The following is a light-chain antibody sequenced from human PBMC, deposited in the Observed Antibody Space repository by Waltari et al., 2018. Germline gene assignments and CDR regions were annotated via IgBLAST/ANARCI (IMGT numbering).Light chain of an antibody. V-gene: IGLV2-14*03. CDR1: TKDVDGHKC. CDR3: CTCTSSSSYV. CDR2: DVT. Sequence: QSALTQPASVSGSPGQSITISCSGITKDVDGHKCVSWYQPHPGKAPKLIIYDVTNRPSGVTNRFSGSKSGNTASLSISGLRAEDEAVYHCCTCTSSSSYVFGGGTKVTVL. J-gene: IGLJ2*01.